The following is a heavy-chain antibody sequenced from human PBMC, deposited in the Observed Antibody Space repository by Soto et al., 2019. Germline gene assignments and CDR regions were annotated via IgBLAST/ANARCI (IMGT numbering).Heavy chain of an antibody. CDR3: ARATQSYYDTSGYYSYVH. J-gene: IGHJ4*02. CDR2: ISGSGGST. V-gene: IGHV3-23*01. Sequence: SCAASGFSFSSYAMGWVRQAPGKGLEWVSAISGSGGSTYYADSVKGRFTISRDNAKSSLYLQMNNLRAEDTAFYFCARATQSYYDTSGYYSYVHWGQGAQVTVSS. CDR1: GFSFSSYA. D-gene: IGHD3-22*01.